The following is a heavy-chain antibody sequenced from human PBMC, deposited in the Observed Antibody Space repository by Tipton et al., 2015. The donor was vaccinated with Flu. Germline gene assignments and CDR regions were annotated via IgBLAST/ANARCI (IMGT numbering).Heavy chain of an antibody. Sequence: VQLVQSGAAVGKPGSSLRVSCKASGGSIFTNYAISWVRQAPGRGLEWMGGIIPLFGAAKYGQKFQGRLTITAEKSTKTVYMDWTSRRPDDTAIYFCAKAPRIYKGWIDSWCQVTLLTVCS. CDR2: IIPLFGAA. CDR1: GGSIFTNYA. D-gene: IGHD3-10*01. V-gene: IGHV1-69*06. J-gene: IGHJ5*01. CDR3: AKAPRIYKGWIDS.